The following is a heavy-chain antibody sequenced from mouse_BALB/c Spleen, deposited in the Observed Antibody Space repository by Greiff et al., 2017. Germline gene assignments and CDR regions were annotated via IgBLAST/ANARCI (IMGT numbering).Heavy chain of an antibody. V-gene: IGHV1S22*01. J-gene: IGHJ2*01. Sequence: LKQPGSELVRPGASVKLSCKASGYTFTSYWMHWVKQRPGQGLEWIGNIYPGSGSTNYDEKFKSKATLTVDTSSSTAYMQLSSLTSEDSAVYYCTREGIYYGNYVGYWGQGTTLTVSS. CDR1: GYTFTSYW. CDR3: TREGIYYGNYVGY. CDR2: IYPGSGST. D-gene: IGHD2-1*01.